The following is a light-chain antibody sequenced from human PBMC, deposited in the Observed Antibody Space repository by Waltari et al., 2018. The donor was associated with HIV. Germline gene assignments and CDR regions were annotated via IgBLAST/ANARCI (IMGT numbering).Light chain of an antibody. V-gene: IGLV2-11*01. J-gene: IGLJ3*02. CDR3: CSYAGSFTLL. CDR2: DVT. Sequence: QSALTQPRSVSGSPGQSVNISCSGTFRAVGGYNFVSWSQQHSGKAPKLVIFDVTKRPYGCPDRFSGSKAGNTASLTVSGLQAEDEADYFCCSYAGSFTLLFGGGTNLAVL. CDR1: FRAVGGYNF.